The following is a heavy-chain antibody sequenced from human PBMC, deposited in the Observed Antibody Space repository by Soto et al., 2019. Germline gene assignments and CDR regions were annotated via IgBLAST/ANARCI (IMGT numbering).Heavy chain of an antibody. CDR2: ISGGEDST. CDR3: AKRSSSSTFDY. J-gene: IGHJ4*02. D-gene: IGHD6-6*01. V-gene: IGHV3-23*01. Sequence: EVQLLESGGGLVQPGESLRLSCAASGFTFSSYARSWVAQAPGKGLEWVSVISGGEDSTYYADSVKGRFTISRDNSKNTLYLQMNSLRAEDTAVYYCAKRSSSSTFDYWGQGTLVTVSS. CDR1: GFTFSSYA.